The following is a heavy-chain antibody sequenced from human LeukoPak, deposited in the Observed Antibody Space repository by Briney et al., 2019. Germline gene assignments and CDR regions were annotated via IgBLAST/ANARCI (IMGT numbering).Heavy chain of an antibody. CDR1: GGSFSGYY. CDR2: INHSGST. CDR3: AVVVPAATRIGYYGMDV. J-gene: IGHJ6*02. D-gene: IGHD2-2*01. Sequence: PSETLSLTCAVYGGSFSGYYWSWIRQPPGKGLEWIGEINHSGSTNYNPSLKSRVTISVDTSKNQFSLKLSSVTAADTAVYYCAVVVPAATRIGYYGMDVWGQGTTVTVS. V-gene: IGHV4-34*01.